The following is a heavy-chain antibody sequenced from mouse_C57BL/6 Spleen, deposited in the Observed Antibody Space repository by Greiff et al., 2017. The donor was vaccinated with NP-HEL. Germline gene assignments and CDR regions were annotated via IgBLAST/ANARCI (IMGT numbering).Heavy chain of an antibody. J-gene: IGHJ2*01. CDR2: ISDGGSYT. D-gene: IGHD1-1*01. CDR3: ARVLSYYGSSYVDY. CDR1: GFTFSSYA. Sequence: EVKLVESGGGLVKPGGSLKLSCAASGFTFSSYAMSWVRQTPEKRLEWVATISDGGSYTYYPDNVKGRFTISRDNAKNNLYLQMSHLKSEDTAMYYCARVLSYYGSSYVDYWGQGTTLTVSS. V-gene: IGHV5-4*03.